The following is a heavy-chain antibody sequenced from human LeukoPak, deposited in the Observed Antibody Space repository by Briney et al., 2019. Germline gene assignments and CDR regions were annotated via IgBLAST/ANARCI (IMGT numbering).Heavy chain of an antibody. CDR2: INPNSGGT. V-gene: IGHV1-2*02. Sequence: ASVKVSCKASGYTFTGYYMHWVRQAPGQGLEWMGWINPNSGGTNYAQKFQGRVTMTRDTSISTAYMELSRLRSDDTAAYYCARAGLPGHDAFDIWGQGTMVTVSS. CDR1: GYTFTGYY. J-gene: IGHJ3*02. D-gene: IGHD7-27*01. CDR3: ARAGLPGHDAFDI.